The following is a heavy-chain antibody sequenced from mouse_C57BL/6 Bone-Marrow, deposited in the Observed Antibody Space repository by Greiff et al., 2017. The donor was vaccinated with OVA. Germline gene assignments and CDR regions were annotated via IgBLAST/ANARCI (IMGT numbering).Heavy chain of an antibody. CDR3: ARLKMAWFAY. V-gene: IGHV5-6*02. CDR1: GFTFSSYG. Sequence: EVKLVESGGDLVKPGGSLKLSCAASGFTFSSYGMSWVRQTPDKRLEWVATISSGSSYTYYPDSVKGRFTISRDNAKNTLYLQMSSLKSEDTAMYYCARLKMAWFAYWGQGTLVTVSA. J-gene: IGHJ3*01. CDR2: ISSGSSYT. D-gene: IGHD2-3*01.